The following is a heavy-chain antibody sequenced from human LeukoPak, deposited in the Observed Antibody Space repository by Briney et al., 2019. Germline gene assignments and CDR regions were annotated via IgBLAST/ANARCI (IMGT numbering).Heavy chain of an antibody. V-gene: IGHV1-2*02. CDR2: INPNSGDT. CDR3: VRDRHTVAVAATLDY. D-gene: IGHD6-19*01. J-gene: IGHJ4*02. Sequence: GASVKVSCKSSGYTFTGNYMHWVRQAPGQGLECMGWINPNSGDTKYAQNFQGRVTMTRDTSITTTYMELSSLRSDDTAVYYCVRDRHTVAVAATLDYWGQGTLVIASS. CDR1: GYTFTGNY.